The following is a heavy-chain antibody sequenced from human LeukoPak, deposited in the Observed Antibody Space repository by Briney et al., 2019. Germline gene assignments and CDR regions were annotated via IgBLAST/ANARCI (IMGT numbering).Heavy chain of an antibody. Sequence: GGSLRLSCGAAGFKFSSDAMRWGRQAPGKGVERVSAISGSGGSTYYAHSVKRRFTISRDNSKNTLYLQMNSLRAEDTAVYYCANHQNLSAAGSVYYYYGMDVWGQGTTVTVSS. V-gene: IGHV3-23*01. CDR3: ANHQNLSAAGSVYYYYGMDV. D-gene: IGHD6-13*01. J-gene: IGHJ6*02. CDR1: GFKFSSDA. CDR2: ISGSGGST.